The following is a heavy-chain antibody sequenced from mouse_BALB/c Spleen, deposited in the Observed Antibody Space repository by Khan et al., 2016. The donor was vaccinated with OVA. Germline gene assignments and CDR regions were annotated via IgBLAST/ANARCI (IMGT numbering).Heavy chain of an antibody. D-gene: IGHD4-1*01. CDR1: GFSFSSYS. V-gene: IGHV5-6*01. Sequence: EVELVESGGDLVRPGGSLKLSCAASGFSFSSYSMSWVRQTPDKRLEWVATISSGGDYNYYPDSVKVRFTISRDNAKNTLYLHMSSLKSEDTAIYYCASHLTGTFAYWGQGTLVTVSA. CDR3: ASHLTGTFAY. J-gene: IGHJ3*01. CDR2: ISSGGDYN.